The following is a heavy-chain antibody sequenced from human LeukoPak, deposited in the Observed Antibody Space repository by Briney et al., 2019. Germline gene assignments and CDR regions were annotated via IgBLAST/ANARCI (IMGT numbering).Heavy chain of an antibody. Sequence: GGPLSPSCEAPGFPARRTNLSWSPQPPGKGLEGVSNISSSGSTLYYADSVKGRFTISRDNAKNSLYLQMNSLRAEDTAVYYCAELGITMIGGVWGKGTTVTISS. CDR1: GFPARRTN. J-gene: IGHJ6*04. CDR3: AELGITMIGGV. CDR2: ISSSGSTL. V-gene: IGHV3-48*03. D-gene: IGHD3-10*02.